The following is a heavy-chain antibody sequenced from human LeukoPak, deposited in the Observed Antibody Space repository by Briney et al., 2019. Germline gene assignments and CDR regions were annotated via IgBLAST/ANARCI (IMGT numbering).Heavy chain of an antibody. CDR3: ARKTEAYYYDSSGPFDY. D-gene: IGHD3-22*01. CDR1: GYTFTSYD. CDR2: MNPNSGNT. Sequence: ASVKVSCKASGYTFTSYDINWVRQATGQGLEWMGWMNPNSGNTGYAQKLQGRVTMTTDTSTSTAYMELRSLRSDDTAVYYCARKTEAYYYDSSGPFDYWGQGTLVTVSS. V-gene: IGHV1-8*01. J-gene: IGHJ4*02.